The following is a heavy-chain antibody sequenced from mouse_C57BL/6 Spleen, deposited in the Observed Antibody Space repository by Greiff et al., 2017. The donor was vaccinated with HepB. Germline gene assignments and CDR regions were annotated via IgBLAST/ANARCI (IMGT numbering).Heavy chain of an antibody. CDR1: GYTFTGYW. CDR3: ARIPYYYGSSYDAMDY. J-gene: IGHJ4*01. CDR2: ILPGSGST. V-gene: IGHV1-9*01. Sequence: QVQLQQSGAELMKPGASVKLSCKATGYTFTGYWIEWVKQRPGHGLEWIGEILPGSGSTNYNEKFKGKATFTADTSSNTAYMQLSSLTTEDSAIYYCARIPYYYGSSYDAMDYWGQGTSVTVSS. D-gene: IGHD1-1*01.